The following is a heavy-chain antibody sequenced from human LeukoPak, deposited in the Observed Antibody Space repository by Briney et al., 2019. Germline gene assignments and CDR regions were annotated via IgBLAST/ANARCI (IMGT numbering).Heavy chain of an antibody. CDR3: ARDSAVTTVFGNFRYVDY. J-gene: IGHJ4*02. Sequence: PGGSLRLSCAASGFTFSSYAMSWVRQAPGKGLEWVSAISGSGGSTYYADSVKGRFTISRDNAKNTLYLQMNSLRAEDTAVYYCARDSAVTTVFGNFRYVDYWGRGTLVTVSS. CDR2: ISGSGGST. CDR1: GFTFSSYA. D-gene: IGHD4-11*01. V-gene: IGHV3-23*01.